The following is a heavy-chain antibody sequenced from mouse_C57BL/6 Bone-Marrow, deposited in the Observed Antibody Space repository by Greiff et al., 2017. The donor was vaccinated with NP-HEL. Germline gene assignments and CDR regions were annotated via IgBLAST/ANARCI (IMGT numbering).Heavy chain of an antibody. CDR1: GYAFSSYW. Sequence: VQLQQSGAELVKPGASVKISCKASGYAFSSYWMNWVKQRPGKGLEWIGQIYPGDGDTNYNGKFKGKATLTADKSSSTAYMQLSSLTSEDSAVYFCAKIGIYDGYWYFDVWGTGTTVTVSS. D-gene: IGHD2-3*01. J-gene: IGHJ1*03. CDR3: AKIGIYDGYWYFDV. CDR2: IYPGDGDT. V-gene: IGHV1-80*01.